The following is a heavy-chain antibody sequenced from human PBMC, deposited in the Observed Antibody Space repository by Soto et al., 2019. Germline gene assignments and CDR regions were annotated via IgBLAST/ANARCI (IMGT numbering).Heavy chain of an antibody. V-gene: IGHV3-15*01. CDR3: PTDRLYDDPGAFDI. D-gene: IGHD2-2*02. CDR2: IKSKTDGGTT. J-gene: IGHJ3*02. Sequence: EVQLVESGGGLVKPGGSLRLSCAASGFSFSNAWMSWVRQAPGKGLEWVGRIKSKTDGGTTDYAAPVKGRITISRDDSKNTLYLQMNSLKTEDTAVYYCPTDRLYDDPGAFDIWGQGTMVTVSS. CDR1: GFSFSNAW.